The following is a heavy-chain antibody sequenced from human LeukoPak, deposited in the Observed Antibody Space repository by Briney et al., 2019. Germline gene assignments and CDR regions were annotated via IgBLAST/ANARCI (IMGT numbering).Heavy chain of an antibody. CDR1: GFTFDDYG. CDR2: INWNGGST. Sequence: PGGSLRLSCAASGFTFDDYGMSWVRQAPGKGLEWVSGINWNGGSTGYADSVKGRFSISRDNVKNSLYLQMNSLRAEDTAVYYCAKDFIAEDYVWGSYPILFDYWGQGTLVTVSS. V-gene: IGHV3-20*04. D-gene: IGHD3-16*02. CDR3: AKDFIAEDYVWGSYPILFDY. J-gene: IGHJ4*02.